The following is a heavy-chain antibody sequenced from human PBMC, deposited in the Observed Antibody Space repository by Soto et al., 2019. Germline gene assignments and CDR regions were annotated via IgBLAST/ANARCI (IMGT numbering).Heavy chain of an antibody. D-gene: IGHD4-17*01. CDR1: GFTFSSYG. CDR3: AKDEGVTQRWPEDYGSKGGDFDY. Sequence: GGSLRLSCAASGFTFSSYGMHWVRQAPGKGLEWVAVISYDGSNKYYADSVKGRFTISRDNSKNTLYLQMNSLRAEDTAVYYCAKDEGVTQRWPEDYGSKGGDFDYWGQGTLVTVSS. J-gene: IGHJ4*02. V-gene: IGHV3-30*18. CDR2: ISYDGSNK.